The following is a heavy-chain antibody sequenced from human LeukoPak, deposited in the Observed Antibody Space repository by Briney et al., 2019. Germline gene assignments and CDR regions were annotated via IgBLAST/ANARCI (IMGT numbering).Heavy chain of an antibody. CDR2: ISSSGSTI. J-gene: IGHJ4*02. V-gene: IGHV3-11*01. Sequence: GGSLRFSCAASGFTFSDYYMSWIRKAPGKGLEWVSYISSSGSTIYYADSVKGRFTISRDNAKNSLYLQMNSLRAEDTAVYYCARTSCSSTSCYTNVHFDYWGQGTLVTVSS. D-gene: IGHD2-2*02. CDR3: ARTSCSSTSCYTNVHFDY. CDR1: GFTFSDYY.